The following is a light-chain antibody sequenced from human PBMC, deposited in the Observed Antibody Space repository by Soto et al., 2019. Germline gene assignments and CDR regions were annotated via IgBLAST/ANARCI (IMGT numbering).Light chain of an antibody. Sequence: EIVMTQSPATLSLSPGERATLSCLASQRVSNNLAWYQQKPCLAPRLLIYDASTRANGIPARFSGSGSGTDFTLTISSLQPEDFAVYYCQQYNTWPRFTFGPGTKVAIK. CDR3: QQYNTWPRFT. CDR1: QRVSNN. V-gene: IGKV3-15*01. J-gene: IGKJ3*01. CDR2: DAS.